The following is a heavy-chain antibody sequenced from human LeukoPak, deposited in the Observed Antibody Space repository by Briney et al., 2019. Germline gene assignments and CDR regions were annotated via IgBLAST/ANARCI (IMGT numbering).Heavy chain of an antibody. CDR2: IKQDGSQT. D-gene: IGHD3-10*01. Sequence: PGGSLRLSCAASEFIFRSYWMSWVRQAPGKGLEWVANIKQDGSQTYYVDSVKGRFTISRVNAKNSLYLQMNSLRAEDTAVYYCARDWVRGGMRGDLWGQGTMVTVSS. CDR1: EFIFRSYW. V-gene: IGHV3-7*01. CDR3: ARDWVRGGMRGDL. J-gene: IGHJ3*01.